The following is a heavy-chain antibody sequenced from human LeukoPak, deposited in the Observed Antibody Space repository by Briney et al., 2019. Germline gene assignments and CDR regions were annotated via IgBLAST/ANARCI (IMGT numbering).Heavy chain of an antibody. D-gene: IGHD3-10*01. CDR2: ISDSGSQT. CDR1: ELPFSTYA. V-gene: IGHV3-23*01. Sequence: GGSLRLSCEASELPFSTYAMSWFRQAPGKGLEWASVISDSGSQTYYAASVSGRFTISRDNSKNTLYLQMNSLRAEDTAVYFCAKRGVVIRVFLVGFHKEAYYFDSWGQGALVTVSS. CDR3: AKRGVVIRVFLVGFHKEAYYFDS. J-gene: IGHJ4*02.